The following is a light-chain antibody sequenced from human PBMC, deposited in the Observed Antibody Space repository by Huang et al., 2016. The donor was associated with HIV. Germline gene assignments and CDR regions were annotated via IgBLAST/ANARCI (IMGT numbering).Light chain of an antibody. J-gene: IGKJ2*01. CDR1: QSVGIY. CDR3: QQRSDSYT. V-gene: IGKV3-11*01. Sequence: DIVLTQSPVTLSLSPGEKATLSCRASQSVGIYLAWYQQMPGRAPRLLLYDASNRAPGIPARFSGSGSVTDFTLTISNLEPEDFAIYYCQQRSDSYTFGQGTKLEIK. CDR2: DAS.